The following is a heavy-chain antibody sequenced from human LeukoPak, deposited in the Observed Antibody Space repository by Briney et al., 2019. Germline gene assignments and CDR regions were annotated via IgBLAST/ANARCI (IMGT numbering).Heavy chain of an antibody. CDR3: ARARYSSGWYGY. Sequence: SETLSLTCAVYGGSSSGYYWSRIRQPPGKGLEWIGEINHSGSTNYNPSLKSRVTISVDTSKNQFSLKLSSVTAADTAVYYCARARYSSGWYGYWGQGTLVTVSS. V-gene: IGHV4-34*01. D-gene: IGHD6-19*01. CDR1: GGSSSGYY. CDR2: INHSGST. J-gene: IGHJ4*02.